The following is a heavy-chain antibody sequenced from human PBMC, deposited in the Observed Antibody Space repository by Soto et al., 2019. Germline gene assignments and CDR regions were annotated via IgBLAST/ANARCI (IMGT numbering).Heavy chain of an antibody. CDR1: GFSFSTFA. CDR2: ISGSGGDT. D-gene: IGHD3-22*01. V-gene: IGHV3-23*01. Sequence: GGSLRLSCAASGFSFSTFALSWVRQAPGKGLEWVSAISGSGGDTDYADSVKGRFTISRDNSKNTLYLQMNSLRAEDTAVYYCARAMGGDYYDSSGYGTPDFDYWGQGTLVTVS. J-gene: IGHJ4*02. CDR3: ARAMGGDYYDSSGYGTPDFDY.